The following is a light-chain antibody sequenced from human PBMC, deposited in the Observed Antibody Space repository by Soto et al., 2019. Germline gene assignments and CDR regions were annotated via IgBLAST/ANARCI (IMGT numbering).Light chain of an antibody. V-gene: IGLV1-47*01. CDR2: RNN. Sequence: QSALTQPPSASGTPGQRVTISCSGSSSNIGSNYVYWYQHLPGTAPKLLIYRNNQRPSGVPDRISGSKSGTSASLAISGLRSEDEADYYCASWDGNLSGHVFGTGTKVTVL. J-gene: IGLJ1*01. CDR1: SSNIGSNY. CDR3: ASWDGNLSGHV.